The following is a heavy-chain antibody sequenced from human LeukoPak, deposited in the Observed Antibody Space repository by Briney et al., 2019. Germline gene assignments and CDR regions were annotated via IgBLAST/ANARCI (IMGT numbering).Heavy chain of an antibody. Sequence: PGGSLRLSCAASGFTFSSYAMNWVRQAPGKGLEWVSTISGSGGDTYYADSVRGRFTISRDNARKSLYLQMDSLRAEDTAVYYCARGSHGVAATDTAFDYWGQGTLVAVSS. D-gene: IGHD6-25*01. CDR3: ARGSHGVAATDTAFDY. J-gene: IGHJ4*02. CDR2: ISGSGGDT. CDR1: GFTFSSYA. V-gene: IGHV3-23*01.